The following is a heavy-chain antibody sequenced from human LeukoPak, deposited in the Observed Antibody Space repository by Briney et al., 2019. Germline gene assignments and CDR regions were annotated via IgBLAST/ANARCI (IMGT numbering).Heavy chain of an antibody. CDR2: ISSSGSTI. Sequence: GGSLRLSCAASGFTFSSYEMNWVRQAPGKGLEWVSYISSSGSTIYYADSVKGRFTISRDNAKNSLYLQMNSLRAEDTAVYYCARERQGDYVFYLGQGTLVTVSS. CDR3: ARERQGDYVFY. CDR1: GFTFSSYE. V-gene: IGHV3-48*03. J-gene: IGHJ4*02. D-gene: IGHD4-17*01.